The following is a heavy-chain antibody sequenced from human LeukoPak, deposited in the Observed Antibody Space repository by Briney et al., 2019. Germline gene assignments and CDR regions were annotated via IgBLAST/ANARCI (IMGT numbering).Heavy chain of an antibody. J-gene: IGHJ4*02. CDR1: GGSISSYY. D-gene: IGHD4-11*01. V-gene: IGHV4-59*12. CDR3: ARVAVTKVFDY. Sequence: SETPSLTCTVSGGSISSYYWSWIRQPPGKGLEWIGEIYHSGSTNYNPSLKSRVIISADKSKNQFSLKLTSVTAADTAIYYCARVAVTKVFDYWGQGTLVTVSS. CDR2: IYHSGST.